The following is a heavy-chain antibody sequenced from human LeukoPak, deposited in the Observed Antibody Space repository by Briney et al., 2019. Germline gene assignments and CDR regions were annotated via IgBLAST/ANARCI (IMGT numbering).Heavy chain of an antibody. D-gene: IGHD2-2*01. Sequence: GRSLRLSCAASGFTFSNYAMHWVRQAPGKGLEWVAVISYDGSNRYYADSVKGRFTISRDNSKNTLYLQMNSLIPEDTAVYYCARGPLNQLLTYFDYWGQEPLVTVPS. CDR3: ARGPLNQLLTYFDY. V-gene: IGHV3-30*04. CDR1: GFTFSNYA. CDR2: ISYDGSNR. J-gene: IGHJ4*02.